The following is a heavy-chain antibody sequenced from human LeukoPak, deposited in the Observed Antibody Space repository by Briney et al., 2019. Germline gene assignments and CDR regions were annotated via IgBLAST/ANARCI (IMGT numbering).Heavy chain of an antibody. D-gene: IGHD5-12*01. CDR2: MNPNSGNT. CDR1: GYTFTSYD. Sequence: GASVKVSCKASGYTFTSYDINWVRQATGQGLEWMGWMNPNSGNTGYAQKFQGRVTITRNTSISTAYMELSSLRSEDTAVYYCATGYSGYDSGYYYYYMDVWGKGTTVTVSS. V-gene: IGHV1-8*03. J-gene: IGHJ6*03. CDR3: ATGYSGYDSGYYYYYMDV.